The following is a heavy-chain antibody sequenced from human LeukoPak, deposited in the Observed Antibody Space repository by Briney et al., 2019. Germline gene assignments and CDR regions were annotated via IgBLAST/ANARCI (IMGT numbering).Heavy chain of an antibody. CDR3: ARGEGSYSAHFDY. CDR1: GFTFSSYG. V-gene: IGHV3-33*01. J-gene: IGHJ4*02. D-gene: IGHD1-26*01. CDR2: IWYDGSNK. Sequence: GGSLRLSCAASGFTFSSYGMHWVRQAPGKRLEWVAVIWYDGSNKYYADSVKGRFTISRDNSKNTLYLQMNSLRAEDTAVYYCARGEGSYSAHFDYWGQGTLVTVSS.